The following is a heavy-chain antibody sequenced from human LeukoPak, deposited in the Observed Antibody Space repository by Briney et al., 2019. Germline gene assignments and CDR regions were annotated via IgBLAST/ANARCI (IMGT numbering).Heavy chain of an antibody. CDR3: ARELYDILTGYYNGLYGY. J-gene: IGHJ4*02. V-gene: IGHV1-18*01. D-gene: IGHD3-9*01. CDR2: ISAYNGNT. Sequence: ASVRVSCKASGYTFTSYGISWVRQAPGQGLEWMGWISAYNGNTNYAQKLQGRVTMATDTSTSTAYMELRSLRSDDTAVYYCARELYDILTGYYNGLYGYWGQGTLVTVSS. CDR1: GYTFTSYG.